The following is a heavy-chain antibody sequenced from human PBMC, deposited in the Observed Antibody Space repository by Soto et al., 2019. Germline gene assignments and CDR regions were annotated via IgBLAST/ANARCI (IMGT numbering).Heavy chain of an antibody. CDR1: GGSISSYY. CDR3: ARDIIAAAGTPTYYYYYMDV. Sequence: PSETLSLTCTVSGGSISSYYWSWIRQPPGKGLEWIGYIYYSGSTNYNPSLKSRVTISVDTSKNQFSLKLSSVTAADTAVYYCARDIIAAAGTPTYYYYYMDVWGKGTTVTVSS. J-gene: IGHJ6*03. V-gene: IGHV4-59*01. CDR2: IYYSGST. D-gene: IGHD6-13*01.